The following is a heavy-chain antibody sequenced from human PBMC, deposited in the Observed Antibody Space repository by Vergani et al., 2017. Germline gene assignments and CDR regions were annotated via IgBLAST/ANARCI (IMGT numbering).Heavy chain of an antibody. V-gene: IGHV3-48*01. CDR2: ISSSSSTI. CDR3: ARAGDTVTHDFDY. D-gene: IGHD4-17*01. J-gene: IGHJ4*02. CDR1: GFTFSSYS. Sequence: EVQLVESGGGLVQPGGSLRLSCAASGFTFSSYSMNWVRQAPGKGLEWVSYISSSSSTIYYADSVKGRFTISRDNAKNSLYLQMNSLRAEDTAVYYCARAGDTVTHDFDYWGQGTLVTVSS.